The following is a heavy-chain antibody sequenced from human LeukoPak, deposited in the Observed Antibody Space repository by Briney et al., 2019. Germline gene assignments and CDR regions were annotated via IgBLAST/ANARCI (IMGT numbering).Heavy chain of an antibody. CDR1: RGTFSSYT. D-gene: IGHD5-18*01. V-gene: IGHV1-69*04. CDR2: IIPILGIA. CDR3: ARDFSGYSYGRPPDY. J-gene: IGHJ4*02. Sequence: SVKVSCKASRGTFSSYTISWVRQAPGQGLEWMGRIIPILGIANYAQKFQGRVTITADKSTSTAYMELSSLRSEDTAVYYCARDFSGYSYGRPPDYWGQGTLVTASS.